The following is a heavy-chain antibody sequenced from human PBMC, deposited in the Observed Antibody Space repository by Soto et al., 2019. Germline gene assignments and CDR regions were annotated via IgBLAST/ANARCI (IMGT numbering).Heavy chain of an antibody. CDR2: INPKSGGT. J-gene: IGHJ3*02. CDR1: GYMFTGYY. Sequence: ASVKVSCKASGYMFTGYYIHWVRQAPGQGLEWMGWINPKSGGTKYAEKCQGRVSMTGDTSITTAYLELSSLTSDDTAVYYCATDRVAFDMWGQGTKVTVS. D-gene: IGHD3-22*01. V-gene: IGHV1-2*02. CDR3: ATDRVAFDM.